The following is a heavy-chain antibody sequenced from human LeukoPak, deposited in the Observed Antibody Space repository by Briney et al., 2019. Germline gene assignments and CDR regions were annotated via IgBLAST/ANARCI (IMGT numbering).Heavy chain of an antibody. V-gene: IGHV3-23*01. CDR1: GFPFSTYA. Sequence: GGSLRLSCVASGFPFSTYAMSWVRRAPGRGLEWVSSVSGGGDTTHYADPVKGRFTISRDISKNTVYLQMNSLRDEDTALYYCAKMSWAESLGEWGQGTLVTASS. J-gene: IGHJ4*02. D-gene: IGHD6-19*01. CDR3: AKMSWAESLGE. CDR2: VSGGGDTT.